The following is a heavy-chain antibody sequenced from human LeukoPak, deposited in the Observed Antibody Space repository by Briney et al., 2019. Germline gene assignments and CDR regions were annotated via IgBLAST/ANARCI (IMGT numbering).Heavy chain of an antibody. J-gene: IGHJ3*02. CDR2: IYPGDSDT. Sequence: GESLKISCKGSGYSFTSYWIGWVRQMPGKGLEWMGIIYPGDSDTRYSPSFQGQVTISADKSISTAYLQWSSLKASDTAMYYCARLNFAVDTAMVISSGDGAFDIWGQGTMVTVSS. CDR1: GYSFTSYW. CDR3: ARLNFAVDTAMVISSGDGAFDI. V-gene: IGHV5-51*01. D-gene: IGHD5-18*01.